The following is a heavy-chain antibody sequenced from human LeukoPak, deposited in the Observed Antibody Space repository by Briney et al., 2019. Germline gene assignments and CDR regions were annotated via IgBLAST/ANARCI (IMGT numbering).Heavy chain of an antibody. CDR2: IYNSGST. D-gene: IGHD3-16*01. CDR1: GDSISTSRYA. CDR3: ARVALTGEGGRGYFNL. V-gene: IGHV4-39*02. Sequence: SETLSLTCTVSGDSISTSRYAWGWIRQSPGRGLEWIGTIYNSGSTNLNPSLKTRVTMSVDASKNHFSLNLNSVTAADTALYFCARVALTGEGGRGYFNLWGRGNLVSVSS. J-gene: IGHJ2*01.